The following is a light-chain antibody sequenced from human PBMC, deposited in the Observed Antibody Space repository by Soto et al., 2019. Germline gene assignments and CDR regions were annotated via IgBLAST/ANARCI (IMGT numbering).Light chain of an antibody. V-gene: IGLV1-51*02. CDR1: SSKIGNNY. CDR3: GAWDSSLSAAYV. CDR2: ENN. J-gene: IGLJ1*01. Sequence: QSVLTQPPSVSAAPGQKVTISCSGSSSKIGNNYVSWYQQLPGTAPKLLIYENNKRPSGIPERFSGSKSGKSATLGITGLQTGDEADYYCGAWDSSLSAAYVFGTGTKVTVL.